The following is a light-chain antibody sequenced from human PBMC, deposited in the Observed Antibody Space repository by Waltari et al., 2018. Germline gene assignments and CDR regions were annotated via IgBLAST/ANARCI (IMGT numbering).Light chain of an antibody. CDR2: DTF. CDR1: QSVGSY. J-gene: IGKJ4*01. CDR3: QQRSSWPVT. Sequence: ETVLTQSPATLSLSPGERAPLSCRASQSVGSYLAWYQQKPGQAPRLLIFDTFNRATGIPARFSGSGSGTDFTLTIGSVEPEDFAIYYCQQRSSWPVTFGGGTKVEIK. V-gene: IGKV3-11*01.